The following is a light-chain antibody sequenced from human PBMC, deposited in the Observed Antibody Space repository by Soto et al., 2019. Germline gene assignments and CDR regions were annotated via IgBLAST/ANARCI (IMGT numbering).Light chain of an antibody. CDR1: SSDIGSFNL. J-gene: IGLJ2*01. Sequence: QSALTQPASLSGSPGQSITISCTGTSSDIGSFNLVSWYQQHPGKTPKLMIYEGSKRPSGVSNRFSGSKSGNTASLTISGLQAEDEADYYCCSFTRSGPVVIGGGTKLTVL. V-gene: IGLV2-23*01. CDR2: EGS. CDR3: CSFTRSGPVV.